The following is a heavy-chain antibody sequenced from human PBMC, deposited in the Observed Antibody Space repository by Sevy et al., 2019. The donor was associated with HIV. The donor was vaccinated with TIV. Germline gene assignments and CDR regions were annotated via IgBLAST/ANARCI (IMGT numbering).Heavy chain of an antibody. CDR1: GFTFSSYT. CDR3: ARMESGYYYGMDV. CDR2: ISSGSRTI. V-gene: IGHV3-48*02. J-gene: IGHJ6*02. Sequence: GGSLRLSCAASGFTFSSYTMSWVRQAPGKGLEWVSVISSGSRTIYYADSVRGRFTISRDNAKNSMSLQMHSLRDEDTAVYYCARMESGYYYGMDVWGQGTTVTVSS. D-gene: IGHD3-3*01.